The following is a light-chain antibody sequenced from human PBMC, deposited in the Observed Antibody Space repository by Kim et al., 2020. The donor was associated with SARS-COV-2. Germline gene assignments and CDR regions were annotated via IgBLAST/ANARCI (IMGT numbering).Light chain of an antibody. CDR2: DAS. J-gene: IGKJ1*01. V-gene: IGKV3-20*01. CDR3: QQYAGAPT. CDR1: QSVTKNY. Sequence: LSPGERATLSCRASQSVTKNYLAWYQHKPGQAPRLLMNDASRRATGIPDRFSGSGSGTDFTLTISGLEPEDFAVYYCQQYAGAPTFGQGTKVEIK.